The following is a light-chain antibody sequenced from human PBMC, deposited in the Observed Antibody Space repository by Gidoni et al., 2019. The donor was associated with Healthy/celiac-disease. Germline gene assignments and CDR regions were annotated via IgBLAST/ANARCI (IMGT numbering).Light chain of an antibody. CDR1: SSDVGGYNY. J-gene: IGLJ1*01. CDR2: EVM. CDR3: SSYTSSRTLDV. V-gene: IGLV2-14*01. Sequence: QSALTQPASVSGSPGQSITISCTGTSSDVGGYNYVSWYQQQPGKVPKLMIFEVMNRPSGVSKRFSGSKSGNTADLTISGLQAEDEADYYCSSYTSSRTLDVFGTGTKVTVL.